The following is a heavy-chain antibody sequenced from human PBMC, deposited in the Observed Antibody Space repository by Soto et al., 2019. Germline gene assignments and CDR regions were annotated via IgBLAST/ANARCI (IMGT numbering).Heavy chain of an antibody. CDR3: ARLGAKGEGKTTYYYDYYGMDV. CDR1: EGRCIGFG. D-gene: IGHD1-1*01. V-gene: IGHV5-51*01. CDR2: IDPGDSDA. J-gene: IGHJ6*02. Sequence: LKISGRASEGRCIGFGIGCMSKKPGKGLEWMGMIDPGDSDARYSPSFQGHVTISADKSISTAYLQWSSLKASDTAMYYCARLGAKGEGKTTYYYDYYGMDVWGQGTTVTVSS.